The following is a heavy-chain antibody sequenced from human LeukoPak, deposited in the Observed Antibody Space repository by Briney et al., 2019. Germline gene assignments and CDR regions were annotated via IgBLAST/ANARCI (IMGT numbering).Heavy chain of an antibody. J-gene: IGHJ6*02. D-gene: IGHD3-10*01. CDR2: IYYSGST. CDR1: GGSISSSGYY. Sequence: ASETLSLTCTVSGGSISSSGYYWSWIRQPPGKGLEWIGTIYYSGSTYYNPSLKSRVTISVDTSKNQFSLKLSSVTAADTAVYYCARVVVFVVRVIDGMDVWGQGTTVTVSS. CDR3: ARVVVFVVRVIDGMDV. V-gene: IGHV4-39*07.